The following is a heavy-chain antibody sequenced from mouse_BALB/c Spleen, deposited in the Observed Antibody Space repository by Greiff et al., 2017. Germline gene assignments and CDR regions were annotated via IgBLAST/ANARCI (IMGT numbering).Heavy chain of an antibody. D-gene: IGHD2-14*01. Sequence: EVKLVESGGDLVKPGGSLKLSCAASGFTFSSYGMSWVRQTPDKRLEWVATISSGGSYTYYPDSVKGRFTISRDNAKNTLYLQMSSLKSEDTAMYYCARHDYRWFAYWGQGTLVTVSA. CDR2: ISSGGSYT. CDR1: GFTFSSYG. V-gene: IGHV5-6*01. J-gene: IGHJ3*01. CDR3: ARHDYRWFAY.